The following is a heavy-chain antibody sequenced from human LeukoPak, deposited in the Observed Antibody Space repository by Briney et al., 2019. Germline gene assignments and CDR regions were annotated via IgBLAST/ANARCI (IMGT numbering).Heavy chain of an antibody. CDR1: GFTFSSYV. V-gene: IGHV3-23*01. Sequence: GGSLRLSCAASGFTFSSYVMSWVRQAPGKGLEWVSSLSGSGGNSYFADSVKGRLTISRDNAKNSLYLQMNSLRDEDTALYYCARDFAYYYDNSGYPRPWYFDLWGRGTLVTVSS. J-gene: IGHJ2*01. CDR2: LSGSGGNS. D-gene: IGHD3-22*01. CDR3: ARDFAYYYDNSGYPRPWYFDL.